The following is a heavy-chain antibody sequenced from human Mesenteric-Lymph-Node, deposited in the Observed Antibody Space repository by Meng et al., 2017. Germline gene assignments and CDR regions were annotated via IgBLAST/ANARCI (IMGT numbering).Heavy chain of an antibody. D-gene: IGHD3-10*01. CDR1: GISFSGYA. Sequence: GESLKISCAASGISFSGYALHWVRQAPGTGLEWVAFISHDGSDQRYADSVKGRFTISRDNSKNTLYLQMNSLRAEDTAVYYCARDDRPMVRGWNFDIWGQGTMVTVSS. V-gene: IGHV3-30*04. J-gene: IGHJ3*02. CDR2: ISHDGSDQ. CDR3: ARDDRPMVRGWNFDI.